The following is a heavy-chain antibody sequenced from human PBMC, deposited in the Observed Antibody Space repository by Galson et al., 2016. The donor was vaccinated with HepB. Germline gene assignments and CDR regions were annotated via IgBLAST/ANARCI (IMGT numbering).Heavy chain of an antibody. J-gene: IGHJ4*02. CDR3: AKDKYDFWSGYQGGGLDY. V-gene: IGHV3-43*01. CDR1: GFTFDDYT. Sequence: SLRLSCAASGFTFDDYTMHWVRQAPGKGLEWVSLISWDGGSTYYADSVKGRFTISRDNSKNSLYLQMNSLRTEDTAFYYCAKDKYDFWSGYQGGGLDYWGQGTLVTVSS. D-gene: IGHD3-3*01. CDR2: ISWDGGST.